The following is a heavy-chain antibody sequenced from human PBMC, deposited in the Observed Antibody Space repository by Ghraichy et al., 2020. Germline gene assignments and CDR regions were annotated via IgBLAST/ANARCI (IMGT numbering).Heavy chain of an antibody. CDR1: GHTITSYV. D-gene: IGHD2-21*02. J-gene: IGHJ6*02. CDR3: ARERDALDV. Sequence: ASVKVSCKASGHTITSYVMHWVRQAPGQSLEWLGWINADNGNTKSSQNLQGRVTITSDTSANTVYMELSSLRSEDTAIYYCARERDALDVWGQGTTVTVSS. CDR2: INADNGNT. V-gene: IGHV1-3*01.